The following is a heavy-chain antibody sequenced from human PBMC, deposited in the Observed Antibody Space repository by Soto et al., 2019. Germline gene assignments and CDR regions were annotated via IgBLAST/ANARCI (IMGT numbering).Heavy chain of an antibody. CDR3: TTYHGDYNFDH. CDR1: GYTLNEVA. J-gene: IGHJ5*02. Sequence: QVQLVQSGAEVKKPGASVKVSCKVSGYTLNEVAMHWVRQAPGKGLEWLGGFDPDEGETIYAQHLQGRVTMTEDTSTDTVYMELSSLRSEDTALYFCTTYHGDYNFDHWGQGTLVTVSS. CDR2: FDPDEGET. D-gene: IGHD4-17*01. V-gene: IGHV1-24*01.